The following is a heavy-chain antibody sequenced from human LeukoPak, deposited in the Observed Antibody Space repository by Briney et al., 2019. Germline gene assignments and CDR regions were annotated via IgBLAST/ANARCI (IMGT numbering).Heavy chain of an antibody. CDR1: GGSISSGGYF. D-gene: IGHD2-15*01. J-gene: IGHJ3*02. CDR3: ARVAAVTEAFDI. V-gene: IGHV4-30-2*01. Sequence: SQTLSLTCAVSGGSISSGGYFWSWIRQPPGKGLEWIGYIYHSGSTYYNPSLKSRVTISVDRSKNQFSLKLSSVTAADTAVYYCARVAAVTEAFDIWGQGTMVTVSS. CDR2: IYHSGST.